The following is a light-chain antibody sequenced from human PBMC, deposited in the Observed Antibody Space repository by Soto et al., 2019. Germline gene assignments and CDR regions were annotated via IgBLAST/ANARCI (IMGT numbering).Light chain of an antibody. J-gene: IGKJ1*01. CDR1: QSVSSN. Sequence: EIVMTQSPATLSVSPGERATLSCRASQSVSSNLAWYQQKPGQAPRLLIYDASTRATGIPARFSGSGSGTEFTLTLRSLQSEDFAVYYCQQYNNWPPMAFGQGTKVEIK. CDR2: DAS. CDR3: QQYNNWPPMA. V-gene: IGKV3-15*01.